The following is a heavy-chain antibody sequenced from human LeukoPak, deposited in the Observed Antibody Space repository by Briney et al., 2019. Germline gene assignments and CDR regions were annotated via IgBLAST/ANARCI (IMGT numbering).Heavy chain of an antibody. V-gene: IGHV5-51*01. J-gene: IGHJ6*03. Sequence: GESLKISYKGTGYTFTRYWIGWVRQMPGKGLEWMGILYPGDSDTRYSPSFQGQVTISADKSISTAYLQWSSLKASDTAMYYCVRTPYGQNYMDVWGKGTTVTV. CDR3: VRTPYGQNYMDV. D-gene: IGHD4-17*01. CDR2: LYPGDSDT. CDR1: GYTFTRYW.